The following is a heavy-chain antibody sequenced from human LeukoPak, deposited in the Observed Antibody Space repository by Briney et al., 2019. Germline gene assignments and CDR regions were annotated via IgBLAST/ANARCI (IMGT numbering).Heavy chain of an antibody. CDR1: GFTFSSYG. Sequence: GGSLRLSCAASGFTFSSYGMHWVRQAPGKGLEWVAFIRYDGSNKYYADSVKGRFTISRDNSKNTLYLQMNSLRAEDTAVYYCAKDGQRGQLVPNWFDPWGQGTLVTVSS. V-gene: IGHV3-30*02. J-gene: IGHJ5*02. CDR2: IRYDGSNK. CDR3: AKDGQRGQLVPNWFDP. D-gene: IGHD6-6*01.